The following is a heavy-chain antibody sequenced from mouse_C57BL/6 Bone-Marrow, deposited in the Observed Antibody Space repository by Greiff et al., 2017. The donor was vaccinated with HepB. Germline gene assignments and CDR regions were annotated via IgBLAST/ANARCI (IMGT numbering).Heavy chain of an antibody. D-gene: IGHD4-1*01. V-gene: IGHV1-80*01. Sequence: QVQLQQSGAELVKPGASVKISCKASGYAFSSYWMNWVKQRPGKGLEWIGQIYPGDGDTNYNGKFKGKATLTADKSSSTAYMQLSSLTSEDSAVYFCARWGLGRAWFAYWGQGTLVTVSA. CDR1: GYAFSSYW. CDR3: ARWGLGRAWFAY. J-gene: IGHJ3*01. CDR2: IYPGDGDT.